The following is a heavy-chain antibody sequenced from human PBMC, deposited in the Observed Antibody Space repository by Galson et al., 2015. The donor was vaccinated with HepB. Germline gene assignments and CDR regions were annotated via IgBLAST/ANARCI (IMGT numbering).Heavy chain of an antibody. V-gene: IGHV3-73*01. CDR2: IKSKANNYAT. Sequence: SLRLSCAASGFTFSGSAIHWVRQASGKGPEWVGRIKSKANNYATSYVSSLKGRSTISRDDSKKMAYLHMKSLKTEDTAVYYCIRSGDFSGYSSRWGQGTLVTVSS. CDR3: IRSGDFSGYSSR. J-gene: IGHJ4*02. D-gene: IGHD6-13*01. CDR1: GFTFSGSA.